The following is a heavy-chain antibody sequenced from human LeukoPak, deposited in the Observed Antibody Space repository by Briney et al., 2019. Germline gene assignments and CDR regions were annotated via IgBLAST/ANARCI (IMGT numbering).Heavy chain of an antibody. CDR2: INHSGST. J-gene: IGHJ3*02. CDR1: GGSFRGYY. CDR3: ARVPADI. D-gene: IGHD2-2*01. Sequence: KSSETLSLTCAVYGGSFRGYYWSWVRQPPGKGLEWIGEINHSGSTNYNPSLKSRVTISVDTSKNQFSLKLSSVTAADTAVYYCARVPADIWGQGTMVTVSS. V-gene: IGHV4-34*01.